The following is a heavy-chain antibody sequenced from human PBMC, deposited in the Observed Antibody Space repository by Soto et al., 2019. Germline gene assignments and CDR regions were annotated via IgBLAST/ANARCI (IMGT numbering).Heavy chain of an antibody. Sequence: SETLSLTCTVSGGSISSGDYYWSWIRQPPGKGLEWIGYIYYSGSTYYNPSLKSRVTISVDTSKNQFSLKLSSVTAADTAVYYCARQGVGSLTYYYDSSGYRLDYWGQGTLVTVSS. CDR3: ARQGVGSLTYYYDSSGYRLDY. D-gene: IGHD3-22*01. J-gene: IGHJ4*02. V-gene: IGHV4-30-4*01. CDR1: GGSISSGDYY. CDR2: IYYSGST.